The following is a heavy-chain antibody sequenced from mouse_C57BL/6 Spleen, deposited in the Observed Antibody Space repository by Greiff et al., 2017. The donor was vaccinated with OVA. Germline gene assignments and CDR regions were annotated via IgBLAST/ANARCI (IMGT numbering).Heavy chain of an antibody. D-gene: IGHD1-1*01. CDR3: ANEITTDNWYFDV. J-gene: IGHJ1*03. Sequence: EVKLEESGPGLVKPSQSLSLTCSVSGYSFTSGYYWNWIRQFPGNKLYWMGYISYDGSNNYNPSLKNRISITRDTSENQFFRKLNSVTTDDTATYYGANEITTDNWYFDVWGTGTTVTVSS. CDR1: GYSFTSGYY. V-gene: IGHV3-6*01. CDR2: ISYDGSN.